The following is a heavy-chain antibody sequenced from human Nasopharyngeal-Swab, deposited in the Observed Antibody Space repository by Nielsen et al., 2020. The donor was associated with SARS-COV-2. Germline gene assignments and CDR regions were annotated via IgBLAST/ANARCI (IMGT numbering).Heavy chain of an antibody. J-gene: IGHJ4*02. CDR1: GFTFSNYY. Sequence: SLKISCAASGFTFSNYYMSWIRQAPGKGLEWVSYISSSGSTIYYADSVKGRFTISRDNAKNSLYLQMNSLRAEDTAVYYCAARIRGAITMSFDYWGQGTLVTVSS. CDR3: AARIRGAITMSFDY. D-gene: IGHD3-22*01. CDR2: ISSSGSTI. V-gene: IGHV3-11*04.